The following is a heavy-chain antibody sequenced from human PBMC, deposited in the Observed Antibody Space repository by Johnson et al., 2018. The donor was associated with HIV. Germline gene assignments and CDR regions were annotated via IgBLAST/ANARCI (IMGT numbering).Heavy chain of an antibody. V-gene: IGHV3-11*04. D-gene: IGHD5-18*01. CDR3: ATERQSGRIDLWLRVNDAFDM. Sequence: QVQLVESGGGLVKPGGSLRLSCVTSGFTFSAYYMSWIRQAPGKGLECLSYISSSGSIIYYTDSVKGRFTISRDNAKNTLYLEMHSLRAEDTAVYYCATERQSGRIDLWLRVNDAFDMWGQGTMVTVSS. CDR1: GFTFSAYY. J-gene: IGHJ3*02. CDR2: ISSSGSII.